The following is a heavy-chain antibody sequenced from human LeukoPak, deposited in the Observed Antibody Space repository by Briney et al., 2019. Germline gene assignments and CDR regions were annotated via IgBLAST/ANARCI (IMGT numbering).Heavy chain of an antibody. J-gene: IGHJ4*01. CDR2: ISWNSGSI. Sequence: GRSLRLSCAASGFTFGDYAMHWVRQAPGKGLEWVSGISWNSGSIGYADSVKGRFTISRDNAKNSLYLQMNSLRAEDTALYYCAKGYRGGFWSGYYFDYWGHGTLVTVSS. CDR1: GFTFGDYA. D-gene: IGHD3-3*01. CDR3: AKGYRGGFWSGYYFDY. V-gene: IGHV3-9*01.